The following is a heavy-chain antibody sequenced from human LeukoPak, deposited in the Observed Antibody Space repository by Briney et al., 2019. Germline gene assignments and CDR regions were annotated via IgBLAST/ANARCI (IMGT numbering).Heavy chain of an antibody. CDR3: AKAKYSSSSDLLDY. D-gene: IGHD6-6*01. CDR2: ISGSGGST. V-gene: IGHV3-23*01. Sequence: GGSLRLSCVASGFPFSSYWMTWVRQAPGKGLEWVSTISGSGGSTYYADSVKGRFTISRDISKNTLFLQMNSLRADDTAVYYCAKAKYSSSSDLLDYWGQGTLVTVSS. J-gene: IGHJ4*02. CDR1: GFPFSSYW.